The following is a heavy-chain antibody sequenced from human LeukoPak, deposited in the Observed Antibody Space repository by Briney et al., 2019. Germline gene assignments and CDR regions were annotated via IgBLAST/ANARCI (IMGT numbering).Heavy chain of an antibody. J-gene: IGHJ4*02. Sequence: ASVKVSCKASGYTFTSYDINWVRQATGQGLKWMGWMNPNSGSTGYAQKFQGRVTMTRNTSISTAYMELSSLRSEDTAVYYCARAPEYYDFWSGYYSPFDYWGQGTLVTVSS. CDR1: GYTFTSYD. CDR2: MNPNSGST. D-gene: IGHD3-3*01. CDR3: ARAPEYYDFWSGYYSPFDY. V-gene: IGHV1-8*01.